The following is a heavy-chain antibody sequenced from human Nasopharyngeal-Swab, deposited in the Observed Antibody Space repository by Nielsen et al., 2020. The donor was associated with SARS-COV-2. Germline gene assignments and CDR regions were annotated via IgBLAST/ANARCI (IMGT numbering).Heavy chain of an antibody. J-gene: IGHJ6*02. CDR3: ASLPSHDYGDYYGMDV. V-gene: IGHV3-74*01. CDR2: INTDASRT. Sequence: GESLKISCAASGFTLSNYWIHWVRQTPGKGLLWVSRINTDASRTSYADSVKGRFTISRDNAKNTVYLQMNSLRAEDTALYYCASLPSHDYGDYYGMDVWGQGTTVTVSS. CDR1: GFTLSNYW. D-gene: IGHD4-17*01.